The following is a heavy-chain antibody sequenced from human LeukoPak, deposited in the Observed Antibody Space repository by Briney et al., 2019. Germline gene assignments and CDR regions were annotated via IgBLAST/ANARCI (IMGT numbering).Heavy chain of an antibody. V-gene: IGHV4-4*07. D-gene: IGHD3-10*01. CDR1: SGSISSYY. CDR2: IYTSGST. Sequence: SETLSLTCTVSSGSISSYYWSWIRQPAGKGLEWIGRIYTSGSTNYNPSLKSRVTISVDTSKNQFSLKLSSVTAADTAVYYCARGRFGGFGERFDYWGQGTLVTVSS. J-gene: IGHJ4*02. CDR3: ARGRFGGFGERFDY.